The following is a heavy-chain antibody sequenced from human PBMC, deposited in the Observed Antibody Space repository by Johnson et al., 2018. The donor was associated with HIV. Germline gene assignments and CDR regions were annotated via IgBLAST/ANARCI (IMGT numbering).Heavy chain of an antibody. D-gene: IGHD3-22*01. CDR2: IRYDGSNK. CDR3: AKVRRAYYEDAFDI. CDR1: GFTFSSYG. J-gene: IGHJ3*02. Sequence: VQLVESGGGVVQPGGSLRLSCAASGFTFSSYGMHWVRQAPGKGLELVAFIRYDGSNKNYGDSVKGRFTISRDNSKNTLYLQMNSLRAEDTAVYYCAKVRRAYYEDAFDIWGQGTMVTVSS. V-gene: IGHV3-30*02.